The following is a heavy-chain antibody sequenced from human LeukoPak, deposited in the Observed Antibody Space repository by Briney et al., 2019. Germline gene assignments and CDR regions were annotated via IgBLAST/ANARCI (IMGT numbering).Heavy chain of an antibody. CDR1: GGSISSSY. Sequence: SETLSLTCTVSGGSISSSYWSWIRQPPGKGLEWIGYIYYSGSTNYNPSLKSRVTISVDTSKNQFSLKLSSVTAADTAVYYCARDLGYSYGNYYGMDVWGQGTTVTVSS. D-gene: IGHD5-18*01. CDR3: ARDLGYSYGNYYGMDV. J-gene: IGHJ6*02. CDR2: IYYSGST. V-gene: IGHV4-59*01.